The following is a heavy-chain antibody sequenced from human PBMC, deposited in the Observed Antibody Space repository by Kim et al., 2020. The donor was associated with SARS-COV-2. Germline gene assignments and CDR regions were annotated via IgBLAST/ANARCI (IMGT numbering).Heavy chain of an antibody. Sequence: GGSLRLSCAASGFTFSSYAMSWVRQAPGKGLEWVSAISGSGGSTYYADSVKGRFTISRDNSKNTLYLQMNSLRAEDTAVYYCAKAAVPYYDILTGYPTRYYYYGMDVWGQGTTVTVSS. CDR3: AKAAVPYYDILTGYPTRYYYYGMDV. D-gene: IGHD3-9*01. CDR2: ISGSGGST. J-gene: IGHJ6*02. V-gene: IGHV3-23*01. CDR1: GFTFSSYA.